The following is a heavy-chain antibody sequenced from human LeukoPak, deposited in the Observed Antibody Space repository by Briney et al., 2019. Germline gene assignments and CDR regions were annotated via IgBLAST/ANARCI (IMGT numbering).Heavy chain of an antibody. V-gene: IGHV4-39*01. CDR2: IYYSGRT. Sequence: SETLSLTCTVSGGSISSSSYYWGWIRQPPGKGLEWIGTIYYSGRTYYSPSLKSRVTMSVDPSNNQFSLNLRSVTAADTALYYCERRRYYDGSGYLEWGQGTLLSVSS. J-gene: IGHJ1*01. D-gene: IGHD3-22*01. CDR1: GGSISSSSYY. CDR3: ERRRYYDGSGYLE.